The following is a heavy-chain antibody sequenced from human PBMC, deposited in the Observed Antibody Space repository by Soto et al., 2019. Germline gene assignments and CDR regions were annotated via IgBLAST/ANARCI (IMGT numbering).Heavy chain of an antibody. CDR2: IYWNDDK. D-gene: IGHD3-10*01. Sequence: QITLKESGPTLVKPTQTLTLTCTFSGFSLSTSGVGVGWIRQPPGKALEWLALIYWNDDKRYSPSLKSRLTITKDTSKNQVVLTMTNMDPVDTATYYCAHRREVFGGSVWFRELSDDAFDIWGQGTMVTVSS. CDR3: AHRREVFGGSVWFRELSDDAFDI. CDR1: GFSLSTSGVG. V-gene: IGHV2-5*01. J-gene: IGHJ3*02.